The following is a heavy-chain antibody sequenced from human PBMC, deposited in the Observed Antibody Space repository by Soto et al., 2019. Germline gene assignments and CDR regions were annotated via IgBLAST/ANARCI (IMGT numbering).Heavy chain of an antibody. CDR3: ARDKDRLQLGGNYYYILDV. Sequence: QVQLEQSGAEVKRPGSSVKVSCKASGGTFTTSAISWVRQAPGQGLEWMAGIMPIFRTPDYAQKFQGRGTXTXDXXTSTAYMELSGLRSADTAVYYCARDKDRLQLGGNYYYILDVWGQGTTVTVSS. CDR1: GGTFTTSA. CDR2: IMPIFRTP. D-gene: IGHD5-12*01. J-gene: IGHJ6*02. V-gene: IGHV1-69*05.